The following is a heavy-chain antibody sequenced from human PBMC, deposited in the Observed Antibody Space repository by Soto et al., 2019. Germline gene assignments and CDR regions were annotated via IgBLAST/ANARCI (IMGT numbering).Heavy chain of an antibody. V-gene: IGHV1-8*01. Sequence: GSSVKVSCKASGYTFTSYDINWVRQATGQGLEWMGWMNPNSGNTGYAQKFQGRVTMTRNTSISTAYMELSSLRSEDTAVYYCARAYGDYVGYYYGLDVWDQGTTGTVSS. J-gene: IGHJ6*02. CDR3: ARAYGDYVGYYYGLDV. CDR1: GYTFTSYD. CDR2: MNPNSGNT. D-gene: IGHD4-17*01.